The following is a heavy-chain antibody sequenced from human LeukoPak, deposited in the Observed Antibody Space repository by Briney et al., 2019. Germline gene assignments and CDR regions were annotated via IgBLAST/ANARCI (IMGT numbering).Heavy chain of an antibody. CDR3: ARATLEYCSGGSCYGLFDY. Sequence: KPSGTLSLTCAVYGGSFSGYYWSWIRQPPGKGLEWIGEINHSGSTNYNPSLKSRVTISVDTSKNQFSLKLSSVTAADTAVYYCARATLEYCSGGSCYGLFDYWGQGTLVTVSS. D-gene: IGHD2-15*01. J-gene: IGHJ4*02. V-gene: IGHV4-34*01. CDR2: INHSGST. CDR1: GGSFSGYY.